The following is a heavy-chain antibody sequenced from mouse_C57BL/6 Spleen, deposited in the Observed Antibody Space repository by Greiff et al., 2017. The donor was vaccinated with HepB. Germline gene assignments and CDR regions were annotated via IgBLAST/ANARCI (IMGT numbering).Heavy chain of an antibody. V-gene: IGHV1-80*01. CDR1: GYAFSSYW. J-gene: IGHJ2*01. D-gene: IGHD2-5*01. Sequence: VHLVESGAELVKPGASVKISCKASGYAFSSYWMNWVKQRPGKGLEWIGQIYPGDGDTNYNGKFKGKATITADTSSNTAYLQLSSLTSEDTAVYYCTIYSNYGGWGQGTTLTVSS. CDR2: IYPGDGDT. CDR3: TIYSNYGG.